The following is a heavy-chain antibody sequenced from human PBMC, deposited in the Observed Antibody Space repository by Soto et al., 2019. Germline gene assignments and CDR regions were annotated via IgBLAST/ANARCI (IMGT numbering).Heavy chain of an antibody. D-gene: IGHD6-13*01. CDR2: INPSGGST. V-gene: IGHV1-46*01. Sequence: GASVKVSCKASGYTFTSYYMHWVRQAPGQGLEWMGIINPSGGSTSYEQKFQGRVTMTRDTSTSTFYMELSSLRSEDTAVYYCARGGPIAAAGTPPFDYWGQGTLVTVSS. CDR1: GYTFTSYY. J-gene: IGHJ4*02. CDR3: ARGGPIAAAGTPPFDY.